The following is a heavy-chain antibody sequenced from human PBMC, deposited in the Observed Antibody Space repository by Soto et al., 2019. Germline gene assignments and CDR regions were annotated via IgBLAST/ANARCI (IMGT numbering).Heavy chain of an antibody. Sequence: VQVLQSGGGLVQTGGSLRLSCSVSGFTFEAFTMSWVRQAPGKGLEWVSSMRNSASTTYYADSVRGRFSISRDNSKNALYLQMNSLRVEDTATDYCPRGGVGTTGSFDFWGQGTLVAVSS. CDR2: MRNSASTT. D-gene: IGHD1-26*01. CDR1: GFTFEAFT. V-gene: IGHV3-23*01. J-gene: IGHJ4*02. CDR3: PRGGVGTTGSFDF.